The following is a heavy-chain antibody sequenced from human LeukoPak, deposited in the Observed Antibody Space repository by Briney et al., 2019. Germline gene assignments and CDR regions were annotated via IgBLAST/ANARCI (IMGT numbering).Heavy chain of an antibody. V-gene: IGHV3-30*02. CDR2: IRYDGSNK. Sequence: PGGSLRLSCAASGFTFSSYGMHWVRQAPGKGLEWVAFIRYDGSNKYYADSVKGRFTISRDNSKNTLYLQMNSLRAEDTAVYYCAKDRYNWNPSGEDYFDYWGQGTLVTVSS. J-gene: IGHJ4*02. CDR3: AKDRYNWNPSGEDYFDY. D-gene: IGHD1-1*01. CDR1: GFTFSSYG.